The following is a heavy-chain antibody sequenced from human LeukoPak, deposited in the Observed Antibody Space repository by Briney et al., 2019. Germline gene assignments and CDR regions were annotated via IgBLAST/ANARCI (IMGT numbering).Heavy chain of an antibody. D-gene: IGHD5-18*01. CDR1: GLTFSSSW. Sequence: GGSLRLSCAVSGLTFSSSWMDWVRQASGKGLEWVASINPGGNKKYSADSVKGRFTISRDNAENSLYLQMNSLRVEDTAFYYCARDLAYSRLDYWGQGMLVTVSS. V-gene: IGHV3-7*01. CDR2: INPGGNKK. J-gene: IGHJ4*02. CDR3: ARDLAYSRLDY.